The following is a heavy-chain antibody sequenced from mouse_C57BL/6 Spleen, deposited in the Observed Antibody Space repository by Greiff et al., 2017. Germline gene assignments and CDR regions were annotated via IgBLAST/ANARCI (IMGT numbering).Heavy chain of an antibody. V-gene: IGHV5-17*01. CDR3: ARGTELGRKYFDY. D-gene: IGHD4-1*01. J-gene: IGHJ2*01. Sequence: DVKLVESGGGLVKPGGSLKLSCAASGFTFSDYGMHWVRQAPEKGLEWVAYISSGSSTIYYADTVKGRFTISRDNAKNTLFLQMTSLRSEDTAMYYCARGTELGRKYFDYWGQGTTLTVSS. CDR1: GFTFSDYG. CDR2: ISSGSSTI.